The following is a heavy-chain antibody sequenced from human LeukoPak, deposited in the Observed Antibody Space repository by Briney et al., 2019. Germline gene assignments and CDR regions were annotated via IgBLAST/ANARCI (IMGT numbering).Heavy chain of an antibody. CDR3: ARAEWESRGFDY. CDR2: IYYSGST. D-gene: IGHD1-26*01. J-gene: IGHJ4*02. Sequence: SETLSLTCTVSGGSISSYYWSWIRQPPGTGLEWIGYIYYSGSTNYNPSLKSRVTISVDTSKNQFSLKLSSVTAADTAVYYCARAEWESRGFDYWGQGTLVIVSS. CDR1: GGSISSYY. V-gene: IGHV4-59*01.